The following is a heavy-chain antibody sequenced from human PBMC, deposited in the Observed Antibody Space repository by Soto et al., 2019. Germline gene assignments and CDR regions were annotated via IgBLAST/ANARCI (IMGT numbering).Heavy chain of an antibody. Sequence: PSQTLSLTCAISGDSVSSNSATWNWIRQSPSRGLEWLGRTYYRSKWYSDYAVSVQSRISINADTSKNQFSLQLNSVTPEDTAVYYFTRDSYSGFNSFDYRAQRTPVTGSS. V-gene: IGHV6-1*01. CDR1: GDSVSSNSAT. CDR3: TRDSYSGFNSFDY. CDR2: TYYRSKWYS. J-gene: IGHJ4*02. D-gene: IGHD6-25*01.